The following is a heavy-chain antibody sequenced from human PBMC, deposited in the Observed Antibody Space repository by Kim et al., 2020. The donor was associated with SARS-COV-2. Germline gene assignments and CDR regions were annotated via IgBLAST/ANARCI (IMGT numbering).Heavy chain of an antibody. D-gene: IGHD4-17*01. J-gene: IGHJ5*02. V-gene: IGHV1-18*01. CDR1: GYTFTSFG. CDR3: ARALSFYGDYAWFDP. CDR2: ISGYNGST. Sequence: ASVKVSCKASGYTFTSFGITWVRQAPGEGLEWLGWISGYNGSTKYAQSVQGRVTMTRDTSTSTAHMELKSLRSDDTAVYYCARALSFYGDYAWFDPWGQGTLVTVSS.